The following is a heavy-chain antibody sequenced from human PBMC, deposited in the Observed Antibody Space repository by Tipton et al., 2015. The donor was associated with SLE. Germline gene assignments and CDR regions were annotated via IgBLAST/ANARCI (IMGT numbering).Heavy chain of an antibody. V-gene: IGHV4-38-2*02. CDR3: ARDPYDSTWRNGWFDP. CDR2: FYHRGST. CDR1: GYSITSGDY. Sequence: TLSLTCAVSGYSITSGDYWGWIRQPPGKGLEWVGSFYHRGSTYYNPSLKSRVTISTDTSKNEIYLKLTSVTATDTAVYFCARDPYDSTWRNGWFDPWGQGTLVTVSS. J-gene: IGHJ5*02. D-gene: IGHD6-13*01.